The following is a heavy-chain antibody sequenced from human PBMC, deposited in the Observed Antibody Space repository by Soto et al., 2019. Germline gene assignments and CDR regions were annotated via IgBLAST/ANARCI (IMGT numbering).Heavy chain of an antibody. D-gene: IGHD3-3*02. CDR2: ISGSGGST. V-gene: IGHV3-23*01. CDR1: GFTFSSYA. J-gene: IGHJ4*02. CDR3: AKDRRHALGPNY. Sequence: PGGSLRLSCAASGFTFSSYAMSWVRQAPGKGLEWVSAISGSGGSTYYADSVKGRFTISRDNSKNTLHLQMNSLRAEDTAVYYCAKDRRHALGPNYWGQGTLVTVSS.